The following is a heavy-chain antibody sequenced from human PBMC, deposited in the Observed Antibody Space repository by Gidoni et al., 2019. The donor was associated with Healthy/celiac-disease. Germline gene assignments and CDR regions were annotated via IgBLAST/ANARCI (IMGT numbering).Heavy chain of an antibody. Sequence: QVQLVESGGGVVQPGRSLRLSCAASGFTFSSYGMHLVRQAPGKGLEWVAVISYEGSNKYYADSVKGRFTISRDNSKNTLYLQMNSLRAEDTAVYYCAKDLGSSGWPTTRSYYYYGMDVWGQGTTVTVSS. J-gene: IGHJ6*02. CDR3: AKDLGSSGWPTTRSYYYYGMDV. CDR2: ISYEGSNK. D-gene: IGHD6-25*01. CDR1: GFTFSSYG. V-gene: IGHV3-30*18.